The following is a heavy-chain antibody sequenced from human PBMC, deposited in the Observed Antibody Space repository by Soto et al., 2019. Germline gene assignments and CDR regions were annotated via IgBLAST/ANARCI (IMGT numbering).Heavy chain of an antibody. CDR1: VGTFSSYA. Sequence: QVQLVQSGAEVKKPGSSVKVSCKASVGTFSSYAISWVRQAPGQGLEWMGGIIPIFGTANYAQKFQGRVTIPADESTSTAYMELSSLRSEATAVYYCAREGDRYCSSTSCYKAPGVWFDPWGQGTLVTVSS. CDR2: IIPIFGTA. V-gene: IGHV1-69*01. CDR3: AREGDRYCSSTSCYKAPGVWFDP. J-gene: IGHJ5*02. D-gene: IGHD2-2*02.